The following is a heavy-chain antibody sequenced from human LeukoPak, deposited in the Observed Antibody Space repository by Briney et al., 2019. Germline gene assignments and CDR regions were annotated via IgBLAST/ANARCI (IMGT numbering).Heavy chain of an antibody. CDR3: ARRDDYTHGYFDY. Sequence: SETLSLTCTVSGGSISSSSHYWGWISQTPEKGLEWIGSIFYSGITYYNPSLKSRVTISIDTSKNQFSLTLSSVTAADTAVYYCARRDDYTHGYFDYWGQGTLVTVSS. CDR1: GGSISSSSHY. J-gene: IGHJ4*02. CDR2: IFYSGIT. V-gene: IGHV4-39*07. D-gene: IGHD2-2*02.